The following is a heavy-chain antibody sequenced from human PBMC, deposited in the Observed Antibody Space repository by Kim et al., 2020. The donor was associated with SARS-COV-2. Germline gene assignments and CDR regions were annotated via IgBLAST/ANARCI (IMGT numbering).Heavy chain of an antibody. CDR1: GGTFSSYA. J-gene: IGHJ4*02. CDR2: IIPIFGTA. D-gene: IGHD2-21*01. CDR3: ARDRPGGGAGKFDY. Sequence: SVKVSCKASGGTFSSYAISWVRQAPGQGLEWMGGIIPIFGTANYAQKFQGRVTITADESTSTAYMELSSLRSEDTAVYYCARDRPGGGAGKFDYWGQGTLVTVSS. V-gene: IGHV1-69*13.